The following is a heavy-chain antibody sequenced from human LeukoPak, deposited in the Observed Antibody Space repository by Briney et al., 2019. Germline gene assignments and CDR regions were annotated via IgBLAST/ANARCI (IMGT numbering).Heavy chain of an antibody. J-gene: IGHJ6*02. V-gene: IGHV3-23*01. Sequence: PGGSLRLSCAASGFKFSDHYIDWVRQAPGKGLEWVSAISGSGGSTYYADSVKGRFTISRDNSKNTLYLQMNSLRAEDTAVYYCAGGYCSSTSCYAAYYYYYGMDVWGQGTTVTVSS. CDR2: ISGSGGST. CDR3: AGGYCSSTSCYAAYYYYYGMDV. D-gene: IGHD2-2*01. CDR1: GFKFSDHY.